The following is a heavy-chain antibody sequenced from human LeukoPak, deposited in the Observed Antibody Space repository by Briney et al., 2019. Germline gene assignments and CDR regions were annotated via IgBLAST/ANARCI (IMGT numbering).Heavy chain of an antibody. D-gene: IGHD1-26*01. CDR3: ASVGASGNYFDY. CDR2: IYYSGST. CDR1: GGSISSYY. J-gene: IGHJ4*02. Sequence: SETLSLTCTVSGGSISSYYWSRIRQPPGKGLEWIGYIYYSGSTNYNPSLKSRVTISVDTSKNQFSLKLSSVTAADTAVYYCASVGASGNYFDYWGQGTLVTVSS. V-gene: IGHV4-59*01.